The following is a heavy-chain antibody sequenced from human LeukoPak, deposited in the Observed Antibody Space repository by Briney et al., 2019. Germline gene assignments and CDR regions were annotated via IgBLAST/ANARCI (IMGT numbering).Heavy chain of an antibody. CDR1: GASLSGYY. D-gene: IGHD3-22*01. J-gene: IGHJ4*02. CDR3: ARELPYYYDSGGPFDY. Sequence: SETLSLTCTVSGASLSGYYWTWIRQPPGKGLEWIGSIYYSGSTYYNPSLKSRVTISVDTSKNQFSLKLSSVTAADTAVYYCARELPYYYDSGGPFDYWGQGTLVTVSS. CDR2: IYYSGST. V-gene: IGHV4-59*12.